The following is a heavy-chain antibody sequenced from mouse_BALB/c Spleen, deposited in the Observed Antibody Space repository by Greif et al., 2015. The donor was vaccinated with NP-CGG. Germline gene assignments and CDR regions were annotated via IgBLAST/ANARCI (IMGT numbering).Heavy chain of an antibody. V-gene: IGHV5-12-1*01. D-gene: IGHD2-10*02. CDR2: ISSGGGST. CDR3: ARRYGSFAY. J-gene: IGHJ3*01. Sequence: DVHLVESGGGLVKPGGSLKLSCAASGFAFSSYDMSWVRQTPEKRLEWVAYISSGGGSTYYPDTVKGRFTISRDNAKNTLYLQMSSLKSEDTAMYYCARRYGSFAYWGQGTLVTVSA. CDR1: GFAFSSYD.